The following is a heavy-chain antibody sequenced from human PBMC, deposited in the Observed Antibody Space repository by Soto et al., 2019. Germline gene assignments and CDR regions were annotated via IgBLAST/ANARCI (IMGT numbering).Heavy chain of an antibody. CDR2: IIPILGIA. CDR1: GGTFSSYT. Sequence: SVKVSCKASGGTFSSYTISWVRQAPGQGLEWMGRIIPILGIANYAQKFQGRVTITADKSTSTAYMELSSLRSEDTAVYYCARSFIAAAAGWFDPWGQGTLVTVSS. V-gene: IGHV1-69*02. D-gene: IGHD6-13*01. CDR3: ARSFIAAAAGWFDP. J-gene: IGHJ5*02.